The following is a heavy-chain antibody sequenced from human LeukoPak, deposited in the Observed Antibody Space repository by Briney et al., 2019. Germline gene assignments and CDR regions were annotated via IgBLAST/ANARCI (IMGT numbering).Heavy chain of an antibody. D-gene: IGHD6-19*01. CDR2: ISSSSSYT. CDR3: AAYSSGWYGDIY. Sequence: PGGSLRLSCAASGFTFSDYYMSWIRQAPGKGLEWVSYISSSSSYTNYADSVKGRFTISRDNAKNSLYLQMNSLRAEDTAVYYCAAYSSGWYGDIYWGRGTLVTVSS. CDR1: GFTFSDYY. J-gene: IGHJ4*02. V-gene: IGHV3-11*03.